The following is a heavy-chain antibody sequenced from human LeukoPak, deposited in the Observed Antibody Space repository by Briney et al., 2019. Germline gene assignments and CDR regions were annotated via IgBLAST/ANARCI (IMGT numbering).Heavy chain of an antibody. D-gene: IGHD3-10*01. CDR1: GGSISSGGYY. Sequence: PSETPSLTCTVSGGSISSGGYYWSWIRQHPGKGLEWIGYIYYSGSTYYNPSLKSRVTISVDTSKNQFSLKLSSVTAADTAVYYCARDKRYYGPGSTNYYYYYGMDVWGQGTTVTVSS. V-gene: IGHV4-31*03. CDR3: ARDKRYYGPGSTNYYYYYGMDV. CDR2: IYYSGST. J-gene: IGHJ6*02.